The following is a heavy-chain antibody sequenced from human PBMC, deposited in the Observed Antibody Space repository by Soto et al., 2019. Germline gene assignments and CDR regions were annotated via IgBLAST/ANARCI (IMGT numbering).Heavy chain of an antibody. V-gene: IGHV1-69*13. D-gene: IGHD6-6*01. Sequence: SVKVSCKASGGTFSSYAISWVRQAPGQGLEWMGGIIPIFGTANYAQKFQGRVTITADESTSTAYMELSSLRSEDTAVYYCARVPYQLAGNWYFDLWGRGTLVTVSS. CDR2: IIPIFGTA. CDR1: GGTFSSYA. CDR3: ARVPYQLAGNWYFDL. J-gene: IGHJ2*01.